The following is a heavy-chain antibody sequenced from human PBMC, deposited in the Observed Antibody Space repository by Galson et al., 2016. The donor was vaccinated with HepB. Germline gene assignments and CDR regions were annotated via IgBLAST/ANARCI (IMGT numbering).Heavy chain of an antibody. Sequence: SLRLSCAASGFTFNTYWLGWVRQGPGKGLVWVSRINSDGSTTTYADSVKGRFTISRDNAKKTLYLQMNSQRSEDTAVYYGAREAKLAAPDYYGMDVWGQGTTVTVSS. V-gene: IGHV3-74*01. J-gene: IGHJ6*02. CDR2: INSDGSTT. D-gene: IGHD6-13*01. CDR3: AREAKLAAPDYYGMDV. CDR1: GFTFNTYW.